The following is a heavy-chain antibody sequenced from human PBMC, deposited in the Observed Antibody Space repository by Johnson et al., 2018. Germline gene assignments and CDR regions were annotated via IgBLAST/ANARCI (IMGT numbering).Heavy chain of an antibody. V-gene: IGHV3-33*01. CDR1: GFIFSTYS. CDR2: IWYDGSNK. CDR3: ARDSYGMDV. J-gene: IGHJ6*02. Sequence: QVQLVESGGGVVQXGRSLRLSCAASGFIFSTYSMHWVRQAPGKGLEWVAVIWYDGSNKYYADSVKGRFTISRDNSKNTLYLQMNSLRAEDTAVYYCARDSYGMDVWGQGTTVTVSS.